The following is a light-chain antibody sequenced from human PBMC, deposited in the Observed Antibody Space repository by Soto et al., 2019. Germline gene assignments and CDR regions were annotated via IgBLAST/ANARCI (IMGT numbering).Light chain of an antibody. J-gene: IGLJ1*01. CDR2: EGS. CDR1: SNDVGSYNL. Sequence: QSVLTQPASVSGSPGQSITISCTGTSNDVGSYNLVSWYQQHPGKAPKLMIYEGSKRPSGISNRFSGSKSGNTASLTVSGLQAEDEADYYCCSYAGGSTYVFGSGTKLTVL. CDR3: CSYAGGSTYV. V-gene: IGLV2-23*01.